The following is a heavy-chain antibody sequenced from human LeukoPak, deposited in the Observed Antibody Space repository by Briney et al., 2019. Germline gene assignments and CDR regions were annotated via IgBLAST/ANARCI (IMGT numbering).Heavy chain of an antibody. V-gene: IGHV1-69*04. CDR2: IIPILGIA. CDR1: GGTFSSYA. D-gene: IGHD3-3*01. J-gene: IGHJ6*03. CDR3: ARGLDFWSGYLVYYYYYMDV. Sequence: SVKVSCKASGGTFSSYAISWVRQAPGQGLEWMGRIIPILGIANYAQKFQGRVTITADKSTSTAYMELSSLRSEDTAVYYCARGLDFWSGYLVYYYYYMDVWGKGTTVTVSS.